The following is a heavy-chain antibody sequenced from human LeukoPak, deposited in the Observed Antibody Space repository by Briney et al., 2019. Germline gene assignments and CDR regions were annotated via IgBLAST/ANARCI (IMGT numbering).Heavy chain of an antibody. Sequence: GGSLRLSCAASGFSLSTHWMSWFRQAPGKGLEWVALIKQDGSVIHYVDSVKGRFTISRDNAKNSLSLQMNSLRADDTAVYYCAGDEGWTFDIWGQGTKVTVSS. CDR2: IKQDGSVI. D-gene: IGHD5-24*01. CDR3: AGDEGWTFDI. V-gene: IGHV3-7*01. J-gene: IGHJ3*02. CDR1: GFSLSTHW.